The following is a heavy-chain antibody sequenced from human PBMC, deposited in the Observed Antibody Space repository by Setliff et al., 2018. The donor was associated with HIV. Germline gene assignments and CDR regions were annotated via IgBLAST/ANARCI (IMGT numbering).Heavy chain of an antibody. Sequence: PSETLSLTCTVSGAPMTSGHFWTWIRQPPGKGLEWVSNTKFDGSESYYVDSVKGRFIASTDNAKNSLFLEMNSLKAEDTAVYYCARAYNVYDYRFDSSGYDYWGQGTLVTVSS. J-gene: IGHJ4*02. CDR3: ARAYNVYDYRFDSSGYDY. D-gene: IGHD3-22*01. CDR2: TKFDGSES. CDR1: GAPMTSGHF. V-gene: IGHV3-7*03.